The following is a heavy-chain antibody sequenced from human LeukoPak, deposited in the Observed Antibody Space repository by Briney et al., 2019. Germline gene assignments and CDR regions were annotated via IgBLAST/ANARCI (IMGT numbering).Heavy chain of an antibody. V-gene: IGHV3-33*01. CDR1: GFTFSSFG. CDR2: IWYDGNSK. CDR3: ARDRYSSSWNYFDY. D-gene: IGHD6-13*01. J-gene: IGHJ4*02. Sequence: GGSLRLSCAASGFTFSSFGMHWVRQAPGEGLQWVEVIWYDGNSKYYEDSVKGRFTISRDNSKNTLYLQMNSLRVEDTAIYFCARDRYSSSWNYFDYWGQGILVTVSS.